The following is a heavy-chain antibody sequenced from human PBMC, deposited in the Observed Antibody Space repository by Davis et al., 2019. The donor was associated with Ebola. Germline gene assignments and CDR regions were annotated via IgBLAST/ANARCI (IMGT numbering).Heavy chain of an antibody. CDR2: INHSGST. J-gene: IGHJ5*02. CDR1: GGSFSGYY. D-gene: IGHD3-10*01. Sequence: MPGGSLRLSCAVYGGSFSGYYWSWIRQPPGKGLEWIGEINHSGSTNYNPSLKSRVTISVDTSKNQFSLKLSSVTAADTAVYYCARARGALWFDPWGQGTLVTVSS. V-gene: IGHV4-34*01. CDR3: ARARGALWFDP.